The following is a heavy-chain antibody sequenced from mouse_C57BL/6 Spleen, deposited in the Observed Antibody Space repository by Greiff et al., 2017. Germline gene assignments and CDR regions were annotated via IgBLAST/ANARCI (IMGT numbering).Heavy chain of an antibody. CDR2: IYPGDGDT. CDR3: ARTFITTVVDYFDY. V-gene: IGHV1-82*01. Sequence: VQLQQSGPELVKPGASVKISCKASGYAFSSSWMNWVKQRPGKGLEWIGRIYPGDGDTNYNGKFKGKATLTADKSSSTAYMQLSSLPSEDSAVYFCARTFITTVVDYFDYSGQGTTLTVSS. D-gene: IGHD1-1*01. J-gene: IGHJ2*01. CDR1: GYAFSSSW.